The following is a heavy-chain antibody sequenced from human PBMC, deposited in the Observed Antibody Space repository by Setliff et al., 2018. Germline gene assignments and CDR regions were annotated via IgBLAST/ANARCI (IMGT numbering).Heavy chain of an antibody. CDR1: GGTFSTYG. V-gene: IGHV1-69*13. D-gene: IGHD5-18*01. Sequence: SVKVSCKATGGTFSTYGISWVRQAPGQGLEWMGGIIPISGTSNYAQKFQGRITTTADESTSTAYMELRSLRTEDTAVYYCAREGVDTRSSTDYRYYMDVWGKGTTVTVSS. J-gene: IGHJ6*03. CDR3: AREGVDTRSSTDYRYYMDV. CDR2: IIPISGTS.